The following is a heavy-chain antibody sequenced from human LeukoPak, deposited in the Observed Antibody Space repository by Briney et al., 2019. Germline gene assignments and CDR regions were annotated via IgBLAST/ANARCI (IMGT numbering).Heavy chain of an antibody. CDR1: GGSISSSSYY. CDR3: ARSSEGRYYYDSSGYSYYYYYMDV. Sequence: SETLSLTCTVSGGSISSSSYYWGWIRQPPGKGLEWIGSIYYSGSTNYNPSLKSRVTISVDTSKNQFSLKLNSVTAADTAAYYCARSSEGRYYYDSSGYSYYYYYMDVWGKGTTVTISS. J-gene: IGHJ6*03. CDR2: IYYSGST. D-gene: IGHD3-22*01. V-gene: IGHV4-39*07.